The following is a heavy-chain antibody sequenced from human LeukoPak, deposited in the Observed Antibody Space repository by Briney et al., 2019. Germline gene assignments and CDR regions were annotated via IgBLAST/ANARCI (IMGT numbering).Heavy chain of an antibody. V-gene: IGHV3-66*01. Sequence: GGSLRLSCAASGFNVSSSYMNWVRQAPGKGLEWVSLIYSGGGTYYADSVKGRFTISRDNSKNTLYLQMNSLRAEDTAVYYCARNYYDSSAYYYFDYWGQGTLVTVSS. J-gene: IGHJ4*02. D-gene: IGHD3-22*01. CDR1: GFNVSSSY. CDR3: ARNYYDSSAYYYFDY. CDR2: IYSGGGT.